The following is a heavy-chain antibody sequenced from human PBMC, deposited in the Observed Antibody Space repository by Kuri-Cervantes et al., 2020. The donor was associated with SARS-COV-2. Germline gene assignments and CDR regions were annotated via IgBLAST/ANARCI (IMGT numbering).Heavy chain of an antibody. V-gene: IGHV3-48*02. D-gene: IGHD3-9*01. CDR2: ISSSRSTI. Sequence: GGSLRLSCAASGFTFSSYSMNWVRQAQGKGLEWVSYISSSRSTIYYADSVKDRFTISRDNAKNSLYLQMNSLRDEDTAVYYCARDGIITISYYYYYGMDVWGQGTTVTVSS. CDR3: ARDGIITISYYYYYGMDV. J-gene: IGHJ6*02. CDR1: GFTFSSYS.